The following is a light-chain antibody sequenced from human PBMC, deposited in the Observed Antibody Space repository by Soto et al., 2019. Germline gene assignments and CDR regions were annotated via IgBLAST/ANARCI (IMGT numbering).Light chain of an antibody. CDR2: GAS. CDR1: QSVSSN. Sequence: EIVMTQSPATLSVSPGERATLSCRASQSVSSNLAWYQQKPGQAPRLLIYGASTRATGIPAGLSGSGSGTEYTLTFRSLQSEDFAVYYCQQYNNWPPLFTFGPGTKVDIK. CDR3: QQYNNWPPLFT. V-gene: IGKV3-15*01. J-gene: IGKJ3*01.